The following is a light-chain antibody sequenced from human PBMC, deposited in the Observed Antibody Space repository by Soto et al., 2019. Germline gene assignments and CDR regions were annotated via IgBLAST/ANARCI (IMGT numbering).Light chain of an antibody. CDR1: QSISSY. V-gene: IGKV1-39*01. Sequence: DIQMTQSPSSLSASVGDRVTITCRASQSISSYLNWYQQKPGKAPKLLIYAASSLQSGVPSRFSGSGSGTDFTLTISTLQPEDFATYYCQQNFRPPQVTFGGGTKVDIK. CDR3: QQNFRPPQVT. CDR2: AAS. J-gene: IGKJ4*01.